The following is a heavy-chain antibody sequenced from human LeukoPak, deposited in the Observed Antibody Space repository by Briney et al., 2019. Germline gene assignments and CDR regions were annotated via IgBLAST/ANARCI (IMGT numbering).Heavy chain of an antibody. CDR3: AKQPLPYDFDS. Sequence: PGGSLRLSSEASGFTFSNYAMAWVRQAPGAGLEWVSRVSTRGDSTYYADSVRGRFTISRDNSKNTLYLQMSSLRAEDTAVYYCAKQPLPYDFDSWGQGTLVTVSS. D-gene: IGHD2-8*01. V-gene: IGHV3-23*01. CDR1: GFTFSNYA. J-gene: IGHJ4*02. CDR2: VSTRGDST.